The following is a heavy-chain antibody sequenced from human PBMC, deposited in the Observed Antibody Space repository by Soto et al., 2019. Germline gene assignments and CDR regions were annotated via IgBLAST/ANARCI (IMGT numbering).Heavy chain of an antibody. V-gene: IGHV3-48*03. CDR3: ARESYDSSGYFLDY. CDR2: ISSTGSHI. D-gene: IGHD3-22*01. CDR1: GFTFSNYE. Sequence: GGSLRLSCAASGFTFSNYEMSWVRQAPGKGLEWVSYISSTGSHIYYADSVKGRFTISRDNARNSLYARMNSLRAEDTAVYYCARESYDSSGYFLDYWGQGTLVTVSS. J-gene: IGHJ4*02.